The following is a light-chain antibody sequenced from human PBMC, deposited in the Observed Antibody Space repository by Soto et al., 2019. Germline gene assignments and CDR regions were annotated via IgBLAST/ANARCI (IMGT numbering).Light chain of an antibody. J-gene: IGKJ1*01. Sequence: DIQMTQSPSSMSASVGDKVTITCRASQSIDRYLNWYQQRAGKAPKLLISAASTLQSGVPSRFSGSGSGTDFSLTISRPQPEDFATYYCQQTYSTPWTFGQGTKVEIK. CDR3: QQTYSTPWT. V-gene: IGKV1-39*01. CDR2: AAS. CDR1: QSIDRY.